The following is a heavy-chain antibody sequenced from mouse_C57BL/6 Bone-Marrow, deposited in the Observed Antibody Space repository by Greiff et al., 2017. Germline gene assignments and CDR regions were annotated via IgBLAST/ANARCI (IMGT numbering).Heavy chain of an antibody. D-gene: IGHD2-10*02. Sequence: EVKLQESGPGLVKPSQSLSLTCSVTGYSITSGYYWNWIRQFPGNKLEWMGYISYDGSNNYNPSLKNRISITRDTSKNQFFLKLNSVTTEDTATYYCAGYGTPYYFDYWGQGTTLTVSS. CDR1: GYSITSGYY. CDR2: ISYDGSN. J-gene: IGHJ2*01. V-gene: IGHV3-6*01. CDR3: AGYGTPYYFDY.